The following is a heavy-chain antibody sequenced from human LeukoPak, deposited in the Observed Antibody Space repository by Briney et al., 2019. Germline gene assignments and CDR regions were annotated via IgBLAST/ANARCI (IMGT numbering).Heavy chain of an antibody. CDR1: GFTFSSYG. CDR3: AKDLADYDILTGLDY. Sequence: GGSLRLSCAASGFTFSSYGMHWVRQAPGKGLEWVAVISYDGSNKYYADSVKGRFTISRDNSKNTLYLQMNSLRAEDTAVYYCAKDLADYDILTGLDYWGQGTLVTVSS. V-gene: IGHV3-30*18. CDR2: ISYDGSNK. D-gene: IGHD3-9*01. J-gene: IGHJ4*02.